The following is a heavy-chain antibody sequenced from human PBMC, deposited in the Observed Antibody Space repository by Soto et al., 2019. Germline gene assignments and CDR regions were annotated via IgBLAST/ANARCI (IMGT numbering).Heavy chain of an antibody. D-gene: IGHD1-1*01. CDR2: IRPHDGNT. Sequence: QVQLVQSGAEVREPGASVKVSCKASGYTFSTYGLSWVRQAPGQGLEWMGWIRPHDGNTNYAQKFQGRVTMTTDASTSTAYMELRSLRSDDTDVYYCARDAVNWNDGIDDYFHGVDVWGQGTTVIV. J-gene: IGHJ6*02. CDR1: GYTFSTYG. V-gene: IGHV1-18*01. CDR3: ARDAVNWNDGIDDYFHGVDV.